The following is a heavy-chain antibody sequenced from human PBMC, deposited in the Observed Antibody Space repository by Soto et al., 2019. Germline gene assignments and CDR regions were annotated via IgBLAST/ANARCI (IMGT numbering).Heavy chain of an antibody. V-gene: IGHV3-33*01. Sequence: QVQLVESGGGVVQPGRSLRPSCAASGFTFRSHGMHWIRQAPGKGLEWVAAIWYDGSNKYYADSVKGRFTISRDNSKNTLYLQMNSLRAEDTAVYYCARDGVDGDHDAFDIWGQGTMVTVSS. CDR3: ARDGVDGDHDAFDI. CDR1: GFTFRSHG. D-gene: IGHD4-17*01. CDR2: IWYDGSNK. J-gene: IGHJ3*02.